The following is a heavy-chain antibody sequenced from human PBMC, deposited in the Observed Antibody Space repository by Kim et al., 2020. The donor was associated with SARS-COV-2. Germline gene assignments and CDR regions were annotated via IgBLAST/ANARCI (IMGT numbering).Heavy chain of an antibody. D-gene: IGHD1-26*01. V-gene: IGHV3-23*03. CDR1: GFTFSSYA. J-gene: IGHJ4*02. Sequence: GGSLRLSCAASGFTFSSYAMSWVRQAPGKGLEWVSVIYSGGSSTYYADSVKGRFTISRDNSKNTLYLQMNSLRAEDTAVYYCAKGVGATVDYWGQGTLVTVSS. CDR3: AKGVGATVDY. CDR2: IYSGGSST.